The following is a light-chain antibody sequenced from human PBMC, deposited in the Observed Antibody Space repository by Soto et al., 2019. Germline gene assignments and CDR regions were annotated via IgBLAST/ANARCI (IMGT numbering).Light chain of an antibody. CDR3: MQGTPWPLT. CDR2: KVS. Sequence: EVVMTQSPLSLPVTLGQPASISCRSSQSLVHSDGNTYLNWFQQRPGQSPRRLISKVSNRDSGVPERFSGSGSGTDLTLEISRVEAEEVGVYYCMQGTPWPLTFGQGTKVEI. V-gene: IGKV2-30*02. CDR1: QSLVHSDGNTY. J-gene: IGKJ1*01.